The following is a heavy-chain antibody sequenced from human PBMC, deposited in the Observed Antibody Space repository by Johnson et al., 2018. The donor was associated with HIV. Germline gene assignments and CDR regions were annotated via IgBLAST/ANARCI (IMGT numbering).Heavy chain of an antibody. Sequence: VKLVESGGGLVQPGGSLRLSCAASGFTFSSYAMSWVRQAPGKGLEWVSAISGSGGSTYYADSVKDRFTISRDNSKNTLYLQMNSLRAEDTAVYYCARAEDLERDGDYVDAFDIWGKGTMVTVSS. D-gene: IGHD4-17*01. CDR2: ISGSGGST. V-gene: IGHV3-23*04. J-gene: IGHJ3*02. CDR3: ARAEDLERDGDYVDAFDI. CDR1: GFTFSSYA.